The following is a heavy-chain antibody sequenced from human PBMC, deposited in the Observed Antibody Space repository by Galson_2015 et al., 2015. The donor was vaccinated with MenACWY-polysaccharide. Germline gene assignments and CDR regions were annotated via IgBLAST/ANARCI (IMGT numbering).Heavy chain of an antibody. CDR3: ARITGGEYFQY. CDR2: IYPGGSDA. CDR1: GCSFTSYW. J-gene: IGHJ1*01. D-gene: IGHD3-10*01. V-gene: IGHV5-51*03. Sequence: QSGAEVTKPGESLLISCMGLGCSFTSYWIGWVRQMPGKGLEWMGIIYPGGSDARFSPSFQGQVTMSVAKSISPAYLQWNSLKASDTAIYYCARITGGEYFQYWGQGALVTV.